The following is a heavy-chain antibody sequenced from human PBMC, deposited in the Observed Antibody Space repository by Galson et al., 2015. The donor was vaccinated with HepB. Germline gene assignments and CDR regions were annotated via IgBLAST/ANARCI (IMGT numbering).Heavy chain of an antibody. D-gene: IGHD5-24*01. Sequence: SVKVSCKASGYTFTSYDINWVRQATGQGLEWMGWMNPNSGNTGYAQKFQGRVTMTRNTSISTAYMELSSLRSEDTAVYYCARGKVEMATIMSFGYWGQGTLVTVSS. CDR2: MNPNSGNT. V-gene: IGHV1-8*02. CDR3: ARGKVEMATIMSFGY. CDR1: GYTFTSYD. J-gene: IGHJ4*02.